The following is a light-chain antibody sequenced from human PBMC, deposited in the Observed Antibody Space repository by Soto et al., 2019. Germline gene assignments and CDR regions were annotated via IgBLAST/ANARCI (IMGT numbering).Light chain of an antibody. CDR3: SSYTSSSTRV. CDR2: DVS. V-gene: IGLV2-14*01. J-gene: IGLJ1*01. CDR1: SSNVGGYNY. Sequence: QSALTQPDSVSGSPGQSITISCTGTSSNVGGYNYVSWYQQHPGKAPKLMIYDVSNRPSGVSNRFSCSKSGNTASLTISGRQAEDEADYYCSSYTSSSTRVFGTGTKLTVL.